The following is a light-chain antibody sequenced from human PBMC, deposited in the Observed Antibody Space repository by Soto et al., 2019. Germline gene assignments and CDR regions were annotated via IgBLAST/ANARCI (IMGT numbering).Light chain of an antibody. CDR2: EDN. CDR3: CSYAGSNAFSFV. Sequence: QAVLTQPASVSGSPGQSITISCTGTSSDVGIYNFVSWYQQHPGKAPKLMIYEDNKRPSGVSNRFSGSKSANTASLTISGLQAEDEADYYCCSYAGSNAFSFVFGTGTKVTVL. J-gene: IGLJ1*01. V-gene: IGLV2-23*02. CDR1: SSDVGIYNF.